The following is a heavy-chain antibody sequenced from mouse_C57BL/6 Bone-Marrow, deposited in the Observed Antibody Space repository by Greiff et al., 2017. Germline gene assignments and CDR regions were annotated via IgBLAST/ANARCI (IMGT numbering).Heavy chain of an antibody. Sequence: VQLQQSGAELVRPGASVKLSCTASGFNIKDAYMHWVKQRPEQGLEWIGWIDPENGDTEYASKFQGKATITADTSSNTAYLQLSSLTSEDTAVYYCARAMVRPLADWGQGTLVTVSA. V-gene: IGHV14-4*01. CDR1: GFNIKDAY. D-gene: IGHD2-2*01. J-gene: IGHJ3*01. CDR2: IDPENGDT. CDR3: ARAMVRPLAD.